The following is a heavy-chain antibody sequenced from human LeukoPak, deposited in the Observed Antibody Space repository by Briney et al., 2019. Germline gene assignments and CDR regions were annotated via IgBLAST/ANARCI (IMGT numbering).Heavy chain of an antibody. V-gene: IGHV3-7*01. CDR2: IKEDGSRE. Sequence: PGGSLRLSCAASGFTFSNYWMSWVRQAPGKGLEWVANIKEDGSREDYVDSVRGRFTVSRDNAKNSLYLQMNSLRAKDTAVYYCVSQQLAPPWGQGTLVTVSS. CDR3: VSQQLAPP. J-gene: IGHJ5*02. CDR1: GFTFSNYW. D-gene: IGHD5-24*01.